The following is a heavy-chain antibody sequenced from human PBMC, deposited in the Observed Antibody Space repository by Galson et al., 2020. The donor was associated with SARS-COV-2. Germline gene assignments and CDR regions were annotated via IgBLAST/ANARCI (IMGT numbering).Heavy chain of an antibody. J-gene: IGHJ4*02. D-gene: IGHD6-6*01. CDR2: FHSDGCT. CDR3: ARYTTSSVSFDY. V-gene: IGHV4-4*08. CDR1: NGSISSDY. Sequence: NPSETLSLTSSVSNGSISSDYWACIRQTPRKGLEWIGLFHSDGCTNYNPSLKSRATISVDTSKNRFSLKLSSLAAADTAVYCCARYTTSSVSFDYWGQGTLVTVSS.